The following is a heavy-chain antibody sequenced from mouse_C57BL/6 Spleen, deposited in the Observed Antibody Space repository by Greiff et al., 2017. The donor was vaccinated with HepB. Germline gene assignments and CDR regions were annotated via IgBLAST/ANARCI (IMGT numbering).Heavy chain of an antibody. CDR2: IWSGGST. CDR1: GFSLTSYG. Sequence: VKLQESGPGLVQPSQSLSITCTVSGFSLTSYGVHWVRQSPGKGLEWLGVIWSGGSTDYNAAFISRLSISKDNSKSQVFFKMNSLQADDTAIYYCAISTMRRRGAMDYWGQGTSVTVSS. CDR3: AISTMRRRGAMDY. D-gene: IGHD2-4*01. J-gene: IGHJ4*01. V-gene: IGHV2-2*01.